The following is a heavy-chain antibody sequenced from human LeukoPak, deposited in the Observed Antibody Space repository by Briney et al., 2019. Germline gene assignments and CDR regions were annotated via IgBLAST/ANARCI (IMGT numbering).Heavy chain of an antibody. CDR2: IYCSGST. J-gene: IGHJ4*02. V-gene: IGHV4-59*01. D-gene: IGHD6-13*01. CDR1: GGSISSYY. Sequence: SETLSLTCTVSGGSISSYYWSWIRQPPGKGLEWIGYIYCSGSTNYNPSLKSRVTISVDTSKNQFSLKLSSVTAADTAVYYCARASTAAGIFDYWGQGTLVTVSS. CDR3: ARASTAAGIFDY.